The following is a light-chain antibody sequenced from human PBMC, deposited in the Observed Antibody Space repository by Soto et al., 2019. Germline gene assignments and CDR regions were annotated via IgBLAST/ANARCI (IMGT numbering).Light chain of an antibody. CDR1: QTINNY. CDR2: AAS. V-gene: IGKV1-39*01. J-gene: IGKJ2*01. Sequence: EIQMTQSPSSLSASVGDRVTISCRASQTINNYLNWYQQKPGKAPQLLISAASTLQSGVPSRFSGSGSGTDFTLTVSSVQPEDFATYYCHQTYNTLYTFGQGTKVDIK. CDR3: HQTYNTLYT.